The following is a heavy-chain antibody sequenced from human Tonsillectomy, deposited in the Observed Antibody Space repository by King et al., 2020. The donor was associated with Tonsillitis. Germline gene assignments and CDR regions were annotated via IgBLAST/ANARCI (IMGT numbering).Heavy chain of an antibody. CDR1: GGTFSSYP. CDR3: ARILSDAAMVLYYFDY. J-gene: IGHJ4*02. Sequence: QLVQSGAEVKKPGSSVKVSCKASGGTFSSYPITWVRQAPGQGLEWMGGIIPISGTTNYAQKFQGRVTINADDSTSTAYMELSSLRSEDTAMYYCARILSDAAMVLYYFDYWGQGTLVTVSS. V-gene: IGHV1-69*12. D-gene: IGHD5-18*01. CDR2: IIPISGTT.